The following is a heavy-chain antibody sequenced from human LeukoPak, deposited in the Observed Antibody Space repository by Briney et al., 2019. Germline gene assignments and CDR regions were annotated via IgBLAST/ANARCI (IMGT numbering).Heavy chain of an antibody. J-gene: IGHJ3*02. Sequence: PGGYLRLSCAASGFTFSSYGMHWVRQAPGKGLEWVAVISYDGSNKYYADSVKGRFTISRDNSKNTLYLQMNSLRAEDTAVYYCAKLPVEMATIFAFDIWGQGTMVTVSS. CDR3: AKLPVEMATIFAFDI. D-gene: IGHD5-24*01. V-gene: IGHV3-30*18. CDR1: GFTFSSYG. CDR2: ISYDGSNK.